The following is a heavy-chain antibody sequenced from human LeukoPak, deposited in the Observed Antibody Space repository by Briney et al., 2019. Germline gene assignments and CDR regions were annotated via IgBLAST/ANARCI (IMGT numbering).Heavy chain of an antibody. D-gene: IGHD6-19*01. CDR3: ARDLPGAVAGVFDY. J-gene: IGHJ4*02. CDR2: IYYSGST. Sequence: SETLSLTCTVSGGSISSSSYYWGWIRQPLGKGLEWIGSIYYSGSTYYNPSLKSRVTISVDTSKNQFSLKLSSVTAADTAVYYCARDLPGAVAGVFDYWGQGTLVTVSS. CDR1: GGSISSSSYY. V-gene: IGHV4-39*07.